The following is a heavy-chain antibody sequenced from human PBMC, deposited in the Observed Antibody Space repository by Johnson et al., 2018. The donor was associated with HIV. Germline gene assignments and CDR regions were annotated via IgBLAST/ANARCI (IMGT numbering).Heavy chain of an antibody. D-gene: IGHD1-26*01. J-gene: IGHJ3*01. CDR3: AQRSGSFYGGLDL. CDR1: GFTLSSYA. CDR2: FTANDGVT. Sequence: VQLVESGGNLVRPGGSLRLSCAPSGFTLSSYALSWVRQAPGKGLEWVSGFTANDGVTYYADSVKGRFTIPSDISKNTLYLQMNSLGADDSALYYCAQRSGSFYGGLDLWGQGPMVTVSS. V-gene: IGHV3-23*04.